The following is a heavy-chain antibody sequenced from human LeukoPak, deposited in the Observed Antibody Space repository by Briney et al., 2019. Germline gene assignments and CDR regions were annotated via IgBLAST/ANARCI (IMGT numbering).Heavy chain of an antibody. J-gene: IGHJ6*02. D-gene: IGHD4-23*01. CDR2: INPRGGST. Sequence: ALVKVSCKASGYTFTNYYMQWVRQAPGQGLEWMGIINPRGGSTSYAQKFQGRVTMTRDTSTSTVYMELSSLKSDDTAVYYCATEGKLYYGMDVWGQGTTITVSS. V-gene: IGHV1-46*01. CDR3: ATEGKLYYGMDV. CDR1: GYTFTNYY.